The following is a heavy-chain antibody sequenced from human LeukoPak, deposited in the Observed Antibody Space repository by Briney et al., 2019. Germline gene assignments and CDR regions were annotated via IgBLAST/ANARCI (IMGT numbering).Heavy chain of an antibody. CDR2: IYYSGST. Sequence: SETLSLTCTVSGGSISNYYWSWIRQPPGKGLEWIGYIYYSGSTNYNPSLKSRVTISVDTSKNQFSLKLSSVTAADTAVYYCARRAVTDAFDIWGQGTMVTVSS. J-gene: IGHJ3*02. D-gene: IGHD4-23*01. CDR3: ARRAVTDAFDI. CDR1: GGSISNYY. V-gene: IGHV4-59*12.